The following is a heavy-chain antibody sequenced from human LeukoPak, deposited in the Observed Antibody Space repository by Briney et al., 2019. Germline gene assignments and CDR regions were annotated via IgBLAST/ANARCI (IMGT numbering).Heavy chain of an antibody. CDR2: ISYDGSNK. J-gene: IGHJ6*02. Sequence: GGSLRLSCAASGFTFSSYGMHWVRQAPGKGLEWVAVISYDGSNKYYADSVKGRFTISRDNSKNMLYLQMNSLRAEDTAVYYCAKVFGGSALYYYYGMDVWGQGTTVTVSS. CDR1: GFTFSSYG. CDR3: AKVFGGSALYYYYGMDV. V-gene: IGHV3-30*18. D-gene: IGHD1-26*01.